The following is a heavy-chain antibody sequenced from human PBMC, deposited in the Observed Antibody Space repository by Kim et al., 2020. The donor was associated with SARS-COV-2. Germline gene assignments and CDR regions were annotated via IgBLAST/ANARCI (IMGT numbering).Heavy chain of an antibody. J-gene: IGHJ6*03. CDR3: AKDGGGYCSSTSCYYYYYMDV. D-gene: IGHD2-2*01. CDR2: ISGSGGST. CDR1: GFTFSSYA. Sequence: GSLRLSCAASGFTFSSYAMSWVRQAPGKGLEWVSAISGSGGSTYYADSVKGLFTISRDNSKNTLYLQMNSLRAEDTAVYYCAKDGGGYCSSTSCYYYYYMDVWGKGTTVTVSS. V-gene: IGHV3-23*01.